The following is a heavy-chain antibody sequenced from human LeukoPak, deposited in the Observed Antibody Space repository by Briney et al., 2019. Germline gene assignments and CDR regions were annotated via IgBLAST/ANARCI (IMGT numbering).Heavy chain of an antibody. CDR3: AVGYCSSTSCQYFDY. J-gene: IGHJ4*02. Sequence: SSSSYYWPWVRQPPGKGLEWVSYISNSGSTIYYADSVKGRFTISRDNAKNSLYLQMNSLRAEDTAVYYCAVGYCSSTSCQYFDYWGQGALVTVSS. V-gene: IGHV3-48*03. D-gene: IGHD2-2*01. CDR1: SSSSYY. CDR2: ISNSGSTI.